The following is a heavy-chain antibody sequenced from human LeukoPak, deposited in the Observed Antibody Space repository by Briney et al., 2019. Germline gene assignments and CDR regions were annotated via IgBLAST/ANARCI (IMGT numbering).Heavy chain of an antibody. J-gene: IGHJ4*02. V-gene: IGHV4-34*01. CDR2: INHSGYT. Sequence: SETLSLTCAVSGVSFNDYYWSWVRQTPGKGLEWIGEINHSGYTNDSPSLKSRVTLSIDTSRKQFSLNLRSVTVADTGIYYCTRITTGHDYWGQGTLCTVSS. D-gene: IGHD4-17*01. CDR3: TRITTGHDY. CDR1: GVSFNDYY.